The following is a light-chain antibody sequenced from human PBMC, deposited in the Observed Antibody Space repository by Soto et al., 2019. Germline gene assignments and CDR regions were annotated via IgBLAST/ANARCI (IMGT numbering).Light chain of an antibody. J-gene: IGKJ1*01. V-gene: IGKV3-15*01. CDR3: QQYNNWPPWT. CDR1: QSVSSN. Sequence: EIVMTQSPATLSVSPGERATLSCRASQSVSSNLAWYQQKPGQAPRLLIYGASTRAPGIPARFSGSGSGTELTLTISSLQSADVAVYYCQQYNNWPPWTFGQGTKVEIK. CDR2: GAS.